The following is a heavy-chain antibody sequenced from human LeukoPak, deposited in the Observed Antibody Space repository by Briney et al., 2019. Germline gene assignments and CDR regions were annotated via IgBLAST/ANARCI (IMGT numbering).Heavy chain of an antibody. CDR2: ISYDGSNK. D-gene: IGHD5-24*01. J-gene: IGHJ4*02. CDR3: ARSGDGDFDF. V-gene: IGHV3-30*04. CDR1: GFTFSSYA. Sequence: GGSLRLSCAASGFTFSSYAMHWVRQAPGKGLEWVAVISYDGSNKYYADSVKGRFTISRDNSKNTLYLQMNSLRTEDTGVYYCARSGDGDFDFWGQGTLVTVSS.